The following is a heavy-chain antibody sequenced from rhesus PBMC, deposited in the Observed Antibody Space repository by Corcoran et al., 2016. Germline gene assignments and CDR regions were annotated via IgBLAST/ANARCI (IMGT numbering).Heavy chain of an antibody. V-gene: IGHV4-173*01. J-gene: IGHJ5-1*01. D-gene: IGHD4-23*01. CDR3: ARVPDSNYWARFDV. CDR1: GCSIRRTY. Sequence: QLQLQESGPGLVKPSATLSLTCPVSGCSIRRTYWSWIRQPPGKGQEWIGRISGGGGNTDYNPSLKSRVTFSTDTSKNQFSLKLYSVTAADTAVYYCARVPDSNYWARFDVWGAGVLVTVSS. CDR2: ISGGGGNT.